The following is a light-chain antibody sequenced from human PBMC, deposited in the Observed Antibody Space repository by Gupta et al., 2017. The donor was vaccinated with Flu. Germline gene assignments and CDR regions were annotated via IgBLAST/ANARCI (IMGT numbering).Light chain of an antibody. CDR2: YAS. V-gene: IGKV6-21*01. CDR3: HQSSSFPST. Sequence: DFQSVTPREKVTITCRASQYIGSNLHWYQQKPDQSPKLLIKYASQSASGVPSRFSGSGSGTDFTLTINSVEAEDAATYYCHQSSSFPSTFGQGTRLEIK. J-gene: IGKJ5*01. CDR1: QYIGSN.